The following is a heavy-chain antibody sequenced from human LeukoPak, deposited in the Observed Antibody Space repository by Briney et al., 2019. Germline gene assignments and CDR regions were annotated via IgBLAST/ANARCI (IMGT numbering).Heavy chain of an antibody. CDR1: GGSITGSGFY. CDR3: ARQPNIVVVDNWFDP. J-gene: IGHJ5*02. Sequence: TSDTLSLTCTVSGGSITGSGFYWGWIRQPPGKGLEWIGNIYYGGSAYYNPSLKSRVTISVDTSKNQFSLKLSSVTAADTAVYYCARQPNIVVVDNWFDPWGQGTLVAVSS. D-gene: IGHD2-15*01. CDR2: IYYGGSA. V-gene: IGHV4-39*07.